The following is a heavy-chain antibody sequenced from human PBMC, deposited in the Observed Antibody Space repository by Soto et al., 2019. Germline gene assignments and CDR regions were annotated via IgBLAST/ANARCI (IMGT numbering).Heavy chain of an antibody. CDR1: GDSISSSSYY. Sequence: LSLTCTVSGDSISSSSYYWGWIYQPPGKGLEWIGSIYYSGSTYYNPSLQSRVTISVDTSKNQFSLKLSSVTAADTAVYYCARHERGDHRGTYFDYSGQGTLVTVSS. V-gene: IGHV4-39*01. J-gene: IGHJ4*02. CDR2: IYYSGST. D-gene: IGHD2-21*02. CDR3: ARHERGDHRGTYFDY.